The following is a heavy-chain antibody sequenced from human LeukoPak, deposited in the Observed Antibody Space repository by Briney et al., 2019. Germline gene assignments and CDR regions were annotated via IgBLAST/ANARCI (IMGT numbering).Heavy chain of an antibody. V-gene: IGHV1-2*02. Sequence: ASAKVSCKASGYTFTGYYIHWVRQAPGQGLEYMGWINPKSGGANYAQKFQGRVTMTWDTSISTAYMELSRLRSDDTAVYYCAREYILTAYYGDYWGQGTLVTVSS. CDR3: AREYILTAYYGDY. CDR1: GYTFTGYY. D-gene: IGHD3-9*01. J-gene: IGHJ4*02. CDR2: INPKSGGA.